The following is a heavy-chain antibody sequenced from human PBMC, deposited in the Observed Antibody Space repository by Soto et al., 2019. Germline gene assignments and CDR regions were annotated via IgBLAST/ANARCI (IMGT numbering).Heavy chain of an antibody. CDR3: APDSTESPSMDL. V-gene: IGHV1-8*01. D-gene: IGHD6-13*01. CDR2: MNPNSGNT. CDR1: GYTFTSYD. Sequence: QVQLVQSGAEVKKPGASVKVSCKASGYTFTSYDINWVRQATGQGLEWMGWMNPNSGNTGYAQNLQPPVTITSTTSIRTAYIVRSSLRSDSPAVYYSAPDSTESPSMDLWGQGTTVTISS. J-gene: IGHJ6*02.